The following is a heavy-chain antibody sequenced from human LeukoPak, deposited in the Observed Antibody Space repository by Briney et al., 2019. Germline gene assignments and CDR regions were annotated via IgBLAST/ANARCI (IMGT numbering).Heavy chain of an antibody. CDR1: GYTFTTYY. V-gene: IGHV1-46*01. Sequence: ASVKVSCEASGYTFTTYYMHWVRQAPGQGLEWMGILNPSSGSTSYAQRFQGRVTMTRDTSTSTFYKELRSLKSEDTAVYYCARDGEYYDSSGSYFDYWGQGTAVTVSS. D-gene: IGHD3-22*01. J-gene: IGHJ4*02. CDR3: ARDGEYYDSSGSYFDY. CDR2: LNPSSGST.